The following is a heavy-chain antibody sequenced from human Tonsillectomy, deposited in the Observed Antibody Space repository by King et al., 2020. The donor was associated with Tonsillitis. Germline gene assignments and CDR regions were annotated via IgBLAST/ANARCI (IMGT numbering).Heavy chain of an antibody. J-gene: IGHJ3*01. CDR1: GGSISSNSHY. CDR2: IFYSGTT. CDR3: ARSLDCHGGDCYSVTGDDAFDV. Sequence: QVQLQESGPGLVKPSETLSLSCAVSGGSISSNSHYWGWIRQSPGKGLEWIGSIFYSGTTYYHPSFKSRLTVSVDTSKNQFSLKLSSVTAADTAVYYCARSLDCHGGDCYSVTGDDAFDVWGQGTLVTVSS. D-gene: IGHD2-21*02. V-gene: IGHV4-39*07.